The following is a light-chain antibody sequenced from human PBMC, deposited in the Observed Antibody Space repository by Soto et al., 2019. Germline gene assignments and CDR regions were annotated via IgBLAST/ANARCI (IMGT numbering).Light chain of an antibody. Sequence: QSVLTQPASVSGSPGQSITISCTGTSSDIGGYNYVSWYQQHPGKAPKLMIYEVSNRPSGVFNRFSGSKSGNTASLTISGLQAEDEANYYCRSYTSSSTLVVFGGGTKLTVL. V-gene: IGLV2-14*01. CDR3: RSYTSSSTLVV. CDR1: SSDIGGYNY. J-gene: IGLJ2*01. CDR2: EVS.